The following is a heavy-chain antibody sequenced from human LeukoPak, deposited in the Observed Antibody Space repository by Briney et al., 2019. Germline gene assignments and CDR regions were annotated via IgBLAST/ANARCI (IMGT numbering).Heavy chain of an antibody. CDR3: ARLPYYYDNSGFRDYHYYMDV. J-gene: IGHJ6*03. Sequence: SETLSLTCTLSGDSISRYYWTWIRQPPGKGLQWIGYMFYIGSTTYNPSLKSRITISVDTSKNQFSLKLSSVTAADTAVYYCARLPYYYDNSGFRDYHYYMDVWGKGTTVNVFS. CDR2: MFYIGST. CDR1: GDSISRYY. V-gene: IGHV4-59*08. D-gene: IGHD3-22*01.